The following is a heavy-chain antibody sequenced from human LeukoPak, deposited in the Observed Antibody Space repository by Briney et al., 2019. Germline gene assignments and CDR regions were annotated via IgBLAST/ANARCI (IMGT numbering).Heavy chain of an antibody. CDR3: ARYSSSWYSHFDY. Sequence: GGSLRLSCAASAFTFSDYYMSWIRQAPGKGLEWVSYISSSGSTIYYADSVKGRFTISRDNAKNSLYLQMNSLRAEDTAVYYCARYSSSWYSHFDYWGQGTLVTVSS. J-gene: IGHJ4*02. CDR1: AFTFSDYY. CDR2: ISSSGSTI. D-gene: IGHD6-13*01. V-gene: IGHV3-11*04.